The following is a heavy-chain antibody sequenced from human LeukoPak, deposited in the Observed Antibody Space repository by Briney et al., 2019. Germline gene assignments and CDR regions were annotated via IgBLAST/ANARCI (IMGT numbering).Heavy chain of an antibody. V-gene: IGHV1-18*01. J-gene: IGHJ4*02. CDR2: ISDYNGHI. CDR3: ARDLSVATMEGYFAY. CDR1: GYTFTSYG. Sequence: ASVKVSFKSSGYTFTSYGISWVRQAPGQGLEWMGWISDYNGHINYAQKLQGRVTMTTDTSTSTAYMELRSLRSDDTAVYYCARDLSVATMEGYFAYWGQGTLVTVSS. D-gene: IGHD5-12*01.